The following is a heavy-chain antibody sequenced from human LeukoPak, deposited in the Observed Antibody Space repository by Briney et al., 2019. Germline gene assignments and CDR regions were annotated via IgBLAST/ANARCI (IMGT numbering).Heavy chain of an antibody. D-gene: IGHD5-24*01. Sequence: GGSLRLSCAASGFRLSSYGMHWVRQAPGKGLEWVAFIRYDGNYKNYADSVKGRFTISRDSSKNTLYLQMNSLRAEDTAVYYCAREGDCYPQTPYFDYWGQGTLVTVSS. CDR3: AREGDCYPQTPYFDY. CDR2: IRYDGNYK. J-gene: IGHJ4*02. V-gene: IGHV3-30*02. CDR1: GFRLSSYG.